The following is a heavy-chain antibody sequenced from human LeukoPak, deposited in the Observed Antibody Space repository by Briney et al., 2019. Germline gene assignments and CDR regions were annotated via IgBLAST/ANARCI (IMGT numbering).Heavy chain of an antibody. CDR1: GFTFSSYD. Sequence: GGSLRLSCAASGFTFSSYDMHWVRQATGKGLEWVSAIGTAGDTYYPGSVKGRFTISRENAKNSLCLQMNSLRAGDTAVYYCARGPGSSSFYMDVWGKGTTVTVSS. CDR3: ARGPGSSSFYMDV. CDR2: IGTAGDT. D-gene: IGHD6-6*01. J-gene: IGHJ6*03. V-gene: IGHV3-13*01.